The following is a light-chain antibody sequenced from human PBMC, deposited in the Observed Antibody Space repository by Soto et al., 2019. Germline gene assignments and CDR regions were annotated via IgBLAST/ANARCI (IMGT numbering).Light chain of an antibody. J-gene: IGKJ2*01. Sequence: EIVMTQAPATLSVSPGERATLSCRASQSVSSILAWYQQKPGQAPRFLIYGASTRATGIPARFSGSGSGTEFTLTISSLQSEDFAVYYCQQHNNWPPYTFGQGTKLEIK. V-gene: IGKV3-15*01. CDR2: GAS. CDR3: QQHNNWPPYT. CDR1: QSVSSI.